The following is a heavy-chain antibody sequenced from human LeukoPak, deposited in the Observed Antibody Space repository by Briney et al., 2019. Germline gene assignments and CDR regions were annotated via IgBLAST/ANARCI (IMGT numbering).Heavy chain of an antibody. V-gene: IGHV1-69*05. Sequence: GSSVKVSCKASGGTFSSYAISWVRQAPGQGLEWMGGIIPIFGTANYAQKFQGRVTMTTDTSTSTAYMELRSLRSDDTAVYYCARDYYGSGRDYYYGMDVWGQGTTVTVSS. CDR3: ARDYYGSGRDYYYGMDV. D-gene: IGHD3-10*01. CDR2: IIPIFGTA. CDR1: GGTFSSYA. J-gene: IGHJ6*02.